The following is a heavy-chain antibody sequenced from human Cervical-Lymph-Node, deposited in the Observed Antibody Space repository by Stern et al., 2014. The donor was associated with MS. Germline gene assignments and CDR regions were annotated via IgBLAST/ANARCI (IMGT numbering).Heavy chain of an antibody. CDR3: ARYREDIVVVVAATKSFWFDP. V-gene: IGHV4-61*01. Sequence: QLQLQESGPGLVKPSETLSLTCTVSGGSVSSGSYYWSWIRQPPGKGLEWIGYIYYSGSTNYNPSLKSRVTISVDTSKNQFSLKLSSVTAADTAVYYCARYREDIVVVVAATKSFWFDPWGQGTLVTVSS. D-gene: IGHD2-15*01. CDR1: GGSVSSGSYY. J-gene: IGHJ5*02. CDR2: IYYSGST.